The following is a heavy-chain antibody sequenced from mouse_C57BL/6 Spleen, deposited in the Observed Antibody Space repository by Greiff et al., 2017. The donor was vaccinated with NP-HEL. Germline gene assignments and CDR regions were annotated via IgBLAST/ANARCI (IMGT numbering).Heavy chain of an antibody. CDR2: ISYDGSN. Sequence: EVQLQESGPGLVKPSQSLSLTCSVTGYSITSGYYWNWIRQFPGNKLEWMGYISYDGSNNYNPSLKNRISITRDTSKNQFFLKLNSVTTEDTATYYCARVYDGYGVDYWGQGTTLTVSS. D-gene: IGHD2-3*01. V-gene: IGHV3-6*01. CDR3: ARVYDGYGVDY. J-gene: IGHJ2*01. CDR1: GYSITSGYY.